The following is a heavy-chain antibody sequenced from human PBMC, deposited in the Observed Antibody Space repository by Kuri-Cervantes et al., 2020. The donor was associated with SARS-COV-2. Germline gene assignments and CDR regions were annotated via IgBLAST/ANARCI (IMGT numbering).Heavy chain of an antibody. J-gene: IGHJ4*02. CDR1: RFTFSSYA. CDR2: ISASGAST. Sequence: GESLKISCAASRFTFSSYAMSWVRQAPGKGLEWVSVISASGASTYYADSVKGRFTISRDNSKNTLYLQMNSLRAEDTAVYYCAKVGTSIAVSGRFDYWGQGTLVTVSS. D-gene: IGHD6-19*01. CDR3: AKVGTSIAVSGRFDY. V-gene: IGHV3-23*01.